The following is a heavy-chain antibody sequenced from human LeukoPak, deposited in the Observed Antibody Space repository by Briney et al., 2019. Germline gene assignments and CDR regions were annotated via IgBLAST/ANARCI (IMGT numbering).Heavy chain of an antibody. CDR1: GGTFSSYA. CDR2: IIPIFGTA. D-gene: IGHD4-23*01. CDR3: AREGATVVYFDY. V-gene: IGHV1-69*01. J-gene: IGHJ4*02. Sequence: SVKVSCKASGGTFSSYAISWVRQAPGQGLEWMGGIIPIFGTANYAQKFQGRVTITADESTSTAYMELSSLRSEDTAVYYCAREGATVVYFDYWGQGTWSPSPQ.